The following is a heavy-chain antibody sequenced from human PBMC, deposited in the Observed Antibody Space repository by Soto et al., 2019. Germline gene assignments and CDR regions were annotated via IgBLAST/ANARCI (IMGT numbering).Heavy chain of an antibody. V-gene: IGHV3-30*18. J-gene: IGHJ6*02. Sequence: QVQLVESGGGVVQPGRSLRLSCAASGFTFSSYGMHWVRQAPGKGLEWVAVISHDGSNKYYADSVKGRFTISRDNSKNTLYLQMNSLRAEDTAVYYCAKDWYYYDSSGYYYVDYYYYGMDVWGQGTTVTVSS. CDR2: ISHDGSNK. CDR3: AKDWYYYDSSGYYYVDYYYYGMDV. CDR1: GFTFSSYG. D-gene: IGHD3-22*01.